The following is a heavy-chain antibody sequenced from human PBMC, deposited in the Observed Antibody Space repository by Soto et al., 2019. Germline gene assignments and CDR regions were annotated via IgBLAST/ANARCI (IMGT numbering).Heavy chain of an antibody. CDR3: ARDSHSSSCHY. D-gene: IGHD6-13*01. J-gene: IGHJ4*02. CDR1: GFTFSSYS. Sequence: GGSLRLSCAASGFTFSSYSMNWVRQAPGKGLEWVSSISSSSYIYYADSVKGRFTISRDNAKNSLYLQMNSLRAEDTAVYYCARDSHSSSCHYWGQGTLVTVSS. CDR2: ISSSSYI. V-gene: IGHV3-21*01.